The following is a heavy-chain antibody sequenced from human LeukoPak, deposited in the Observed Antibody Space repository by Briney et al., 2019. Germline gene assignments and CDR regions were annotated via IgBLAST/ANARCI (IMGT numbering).Heavy chain of an antibody. D-gene: IGHD5-12*01. CDR2: ISSSSSTI. V-gene: IGHV3-48*01. CDR1: GFTFSSYS. CDR3: AEDIVATPFDY. J-gene: IGHJ4*02. Sequence: GGSLRLSCAASGFTFSSYSMNWVRQAPGKGLEWVSYISSSSSTIYYADSVKGRFTISRDNSKNTLYLQMNSLRAEDTAVYYCAEDIVATPFDYWGQGTLVTVSS.